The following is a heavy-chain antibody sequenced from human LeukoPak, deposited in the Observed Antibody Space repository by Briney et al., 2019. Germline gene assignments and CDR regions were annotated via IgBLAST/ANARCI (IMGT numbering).Heavy chain of an antibody. J-gene: IGHJ4*02. CDR3: ARREREYFTYGDPGY. Sequence: GGSLRLSSAVSGFTLTKYAISRGRQAPGKGLEWVSSIGGSGCCTYFADFVRGRFTISRDNAKNTLYLQMNSLRAEDTAVYYCARREREYFTYGDPGYWGQGIVVTVSS. V-gene: IGHV3-23*01. CDR2: IGGSGCCT. D-gene: IGHD4/OR15-4a*01. CDR1: GFTLTKYA.